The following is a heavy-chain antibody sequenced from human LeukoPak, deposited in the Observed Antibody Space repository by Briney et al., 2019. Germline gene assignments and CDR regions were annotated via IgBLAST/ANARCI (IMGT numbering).Heavy chain of an antibody. V-gene: IGHV3-53*01. CDR2: IYSGGAT. Sequence: PGGSLRLSCAASGFTVSSNYMSWVRQAPGKGLEWVSVIYSGGATYYTDSVKGRFTISRDNSKNTLYLQMNSLRAEDTAVYYCARDGLRYFDWLPDAFDIWGQGTMVTVSS. J-gene: IGHJ3*02. CDR3: ARDGLRYFDWLPDAFDI. D-gene: IGHD3-9*01. CDR1: GFTVSSNY.